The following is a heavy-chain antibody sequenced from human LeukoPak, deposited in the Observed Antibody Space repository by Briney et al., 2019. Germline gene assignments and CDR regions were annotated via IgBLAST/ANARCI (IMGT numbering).Heavy chain of an antibody. CDR2: IHYSGST. CDR1: GGSISNYY. D-gene: IGHD2-15*01. J-gene: IGHJ4*02. CDR3: ARGPYCSGGSCYSVSDY. Sequence: SETLSLTCTVSGGSISNYYWSWIRQPPGKGLEWIGYIHYSGSTHYNPSLKSRVTISVDTSKNQFSLKLSSVTAADTAVYYCARGPYCSGGSCYSVSDYWGQGTLVTVSS. V-gene: IGHV4-59*08.